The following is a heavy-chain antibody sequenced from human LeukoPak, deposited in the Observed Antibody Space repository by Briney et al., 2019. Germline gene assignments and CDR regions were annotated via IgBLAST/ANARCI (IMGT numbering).Heavy chain of an antibody. CDR1: GYSFTNYW. Sequence: GESLKISCKGSGYSFTNYWISWVRQMPGKGLEWVGRIDPSDSYTNYSPSFQGHVTISADKSISTAYLQWSSLKASDTAMYYCSKKYWEYHDSSYYYYGGSGAFDIWGQGTMVTVSS. CDR3: SKKYWEYHDSSYYYYGGSGAFDI. V-gene: IGHV5-10-1*01. CDR2: IDPSDSYT. D-gene: IGHD3-22*01. J-gene: IGHJ3*02.